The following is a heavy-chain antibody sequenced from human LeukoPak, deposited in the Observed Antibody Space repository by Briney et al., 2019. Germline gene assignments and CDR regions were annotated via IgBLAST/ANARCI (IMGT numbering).Heavy chain of an antibody. CDR1: GGSISSYY. V-gene: IGHV4-59*12. CDR3: ARDRSGSYGYYYGMDV. J-gene: IGHJ6*02. CDR2: IYYSGST. Sequence: SETLPLTCTVSGGSISSYYWSWIRQPPGKGLEWIGYIYYSGSTNYNPSLKSRVTISVDTSKNQFSLKLSSVTAADTAVYYCARDRSGSYGYYYGMDVWGQGTTVTVSS. D-gene: IGHD1-26*01.